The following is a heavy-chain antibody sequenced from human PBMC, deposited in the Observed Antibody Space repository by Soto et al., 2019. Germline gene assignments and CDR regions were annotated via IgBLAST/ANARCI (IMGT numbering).Heavy chain of an antibody. CDR3: ARGGKGIAAADTESRAYYYYMDV. V-gene: IGHV4-34*01. J-gene: IGHJ6*03. D-gene: IGHD6-13*01. CDR1: GGSFSGYY. Sequence: SETLSLTCAVYGGSFSGYYWSWIRQPPGKGLEWIGEINHSGSTNYNPSLKSRVTISVDTSKNQFSLKLSSVTAADTAVYYCARGGKGIAAADTESRAYYYYMDVWGKGTTVTVSS. CDR2: INHSGST.